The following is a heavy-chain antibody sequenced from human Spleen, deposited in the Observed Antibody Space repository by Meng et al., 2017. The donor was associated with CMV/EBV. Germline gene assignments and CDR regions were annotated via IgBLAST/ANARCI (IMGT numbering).Heavy chain of an antibody. Sequence: SETLSLTCTVSGYSISSGYYWGWIRQPPGKGLEWIGYINHSGSTNYSPPLKSRVSISLDMYTNQFALKVNSVTAADTAVYYCAGSPRFCSSTNCYYYYGMDVWGQGTTVTVSS. J-gene: IGHJ6*02. D-gene: IGHD2-2*01. CDR3: AGSPRFCSSTNCYYYYGMDV. V-gene: IGHV4-38-2*02. CDR1: GYSISSGYY. CDR2: INHSGST.